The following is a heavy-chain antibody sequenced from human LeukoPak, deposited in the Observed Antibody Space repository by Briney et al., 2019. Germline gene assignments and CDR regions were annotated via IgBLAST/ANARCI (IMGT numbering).Heavy chain of an antibody. CDR2: INSDGSST. D-gene: IGHD6-13*01. V-gene: IGHV3-74*01. CDR3: ARERIAGLDY. CDR1: RFTFSRYW. J-gene: IGHJ4*02. Sequence: GGSLRLSCAASRFTFSRYWMHWVRQSPGKGLVWVSRINSDGSSTSYADSVKGRFTISRDNAKNTLYLQMNSLRAEDTAVYYCARERIAGLDYWGQGTLVTVSS.